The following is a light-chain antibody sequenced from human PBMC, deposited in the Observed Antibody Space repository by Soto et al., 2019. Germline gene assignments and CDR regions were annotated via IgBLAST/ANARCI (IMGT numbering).Light chain of an antibody. J-gene: IGLJ1*01. Sequence: QSALTQPASVSGSPGQSITISCTGTSSDVGGYNEVSWYQQRPGKAPKLMIYDVTNRPSGVSNRFSGSKSGNTASLTISGLQAEDEAYYYCSSYTGGSTLVFGGGTKVTVL. CDR2: DVT. CDR1: SSDVGGYNE. CDR3: SSYTGGSTLV. V-gene: IGLV2-14*03.